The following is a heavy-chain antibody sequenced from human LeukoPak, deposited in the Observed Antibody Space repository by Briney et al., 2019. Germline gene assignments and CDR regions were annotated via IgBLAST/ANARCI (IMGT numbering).Heavy chain of an antibody. CDR1: GGSISSSSYY. D-gene: IGHD5-24*01. Sequence: SETLSLTCTVSGGSISSSSYYWGWIRQPPGKGLEWIGSIYYSGSTYYNPSLKSRVTISVDTSKNQFSLKLSSVTAADTAVYYCASLERRDGYNEIDYWGQGTLVTVSS. J-gene: IGHJ4*02. CDR3: ASLERRDGYNEIDY. V-gene: IGHV4-39*07. CDR2: IYYSGST.